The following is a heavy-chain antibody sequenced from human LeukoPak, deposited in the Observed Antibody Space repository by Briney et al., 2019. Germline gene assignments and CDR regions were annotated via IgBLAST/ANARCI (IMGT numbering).Heavy chain of an antibody. Sequence: SETLSLTCTVSGGSISTYYWSWLRQPPGQGLEWIGYIYYSGSTNYNPSLTSRVTISVDTSKNQFSLRLSSVTAADTAVYYCARGSVGASTDYYYYYMDVWGKGTTVTVSS. CDR1: GGSISTYY. V-gene: IGHV4-59*01. CDR2: IYYSGST. J-gene: IGHJ6*03. CDR3: ARGSVGASTDYYYYYMDV. D-gene: IGHD1-26*01.